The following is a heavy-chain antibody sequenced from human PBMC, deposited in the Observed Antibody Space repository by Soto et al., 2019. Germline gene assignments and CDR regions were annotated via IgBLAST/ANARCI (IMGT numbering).Heavy chain of an antibody. CDR1: GLSLSGYA. D-gene: IGHD1-26*01. V-gene: IGHV3-23*01. CDR2: VSGSGGTT. Sequence: EVQLMESGGGLVQPGESLRLSCVVSGLSLSGYALSWVRQAAGKGLEWVSAVSGSGGTTYYADSVKGRFTISRDNSKNTQYLQMNGLRVEDTAKYFCAKDGRRVGPTLNWLDSWGQGTQVTVTS. CDR3: AKDGRRVGPTLNWLDS. J-gene: IGHJ5*01.